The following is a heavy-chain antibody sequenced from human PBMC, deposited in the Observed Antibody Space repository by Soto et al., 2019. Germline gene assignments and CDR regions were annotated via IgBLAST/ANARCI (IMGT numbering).Heavy chain of an antibody. J-gene: IGHJ6*02. CDR2: ISSSGSTI. D-gene: IGHD3-22*01. CDR3: ARDLPHAHDSSGYPYGYYGMDV. V-gene: IGHV3-48*03. Sequence: EVQLVESGGGLVQPGGSLRLSCAASGFTFSSYEMNWVRQAPGKGLEWVSYISSSGSTIYYADSVKGRFTISRDNAKNSRYLQMNSLRAEDTAVYYCARDLPHAHDSSGYPYGYYGMDVWGQGTTVTVSS. CDR1: GFTFSSYE.